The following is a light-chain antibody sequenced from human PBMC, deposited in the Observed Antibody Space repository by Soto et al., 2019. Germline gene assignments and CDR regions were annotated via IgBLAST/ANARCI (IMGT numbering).Light chain of an antibody. CDR3: LSFDSSLSVV. CDR2: GNT. J-gene: IGLJ2*01. CDR1: SSNIGAGYD. V-gene: IGLV1-40*01. Sequence: QSVLTQPPSVSGAHGQRVTISCTGRSSNIGAGYDVHWYQQLPGRAPKLLIYGNTNRPSGVPDRFSGSKSGTSASLAITGLQAEDEADYYCLSFDSSLSVVFGGGTKLTVL.